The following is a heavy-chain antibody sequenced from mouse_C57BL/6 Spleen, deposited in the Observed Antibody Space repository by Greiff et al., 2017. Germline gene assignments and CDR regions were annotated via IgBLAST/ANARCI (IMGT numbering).Heavy chain of an antibody. V-gene: IGHV1-82*01. CDR1: GYAFSSSW. D-gene: IGHD5-1-1*01. CDR2: IYPGDGDT. Sequence: QVQLQQSGPELVKPGASVKISCKASGYAFSSSWMNWVKQRPGKGLEWIGRIYPGDGDTNYNGKFKGKATLTADKSSSTAYMQLSSLTSDDSAVYFCARSIPDYFDYWGQGTTLTVSS. J-gene: IGHJ2*01. CDR3: ARSIPDYFDY.